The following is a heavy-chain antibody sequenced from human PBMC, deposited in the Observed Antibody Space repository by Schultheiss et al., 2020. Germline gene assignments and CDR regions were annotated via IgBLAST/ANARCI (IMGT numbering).Heavy chain of an antibody. V-gene: IGHV4-39*01. J-gene: IGHJ6*02. CDR2: IYYSGST. Sequence: SQTLSLTCTVSGGSISSGSYYWGWIRQPPEKGLEWIGSIYYSGSTYYNPSLKSRVTISVDTSKNQFSLQLSSVTAADTAVYYCARRGDMDVWGQGTTVTVSS. CDR1: GGSISSGSYY. CDR3: ARRGDMDV.